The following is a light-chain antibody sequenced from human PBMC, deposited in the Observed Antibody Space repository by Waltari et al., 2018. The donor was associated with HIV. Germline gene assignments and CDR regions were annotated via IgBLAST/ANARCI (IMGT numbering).Light chain of an antibody. CDR1: SSDVGGYNY. CDR3: SSYTRNNTPYV. V-gene: IGLV2-14*01. J-gene: IGLJ1*01. CDR2: EVS. Sequence: QSALTQPASVSGSPGQSITISCTGTSSDVGGYNYVSWYQQHPGKAPKLIIYEVSNRPSGVSNRFSGSKSGNTASLTISGLQAEDEADYYCSSYTRNNTPYVFGTGTKVTVL.